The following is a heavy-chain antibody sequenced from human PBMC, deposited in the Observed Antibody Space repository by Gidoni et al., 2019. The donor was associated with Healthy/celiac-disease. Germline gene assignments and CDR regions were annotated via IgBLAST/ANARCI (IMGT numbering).Heavy chain of an antibody. CDR1: GFTFSSYS. Sequence: EVQLVESGGGLVKPGGSLRLSCAASGFTFSSYSMNWVRQAPGKGLKWVSSISSSSSYIYYADSVKGRFTSSRDNAKNSLYLQMNSLRAEDTAVYYCAREAAAGTYWFDPWGQGTLVTVSS. J-gene: IGHJ5*02. V-gene: IGHV3-21*01. CDR3: AREAAAGTYWFDP. D-gene: IGHD6-13*01. CDR2: ISSSSSYI.